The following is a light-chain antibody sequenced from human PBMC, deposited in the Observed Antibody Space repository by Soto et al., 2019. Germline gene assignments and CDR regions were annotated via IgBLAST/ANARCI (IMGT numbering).Light chain of an antibody. CDR1: QGIRND. CDR2: RAS. V-gene: IGKV1-27*01. J-gene: IGKJ4*01. Sequence: IQMTQSPSSLSASVGDRVTITCRASQGIRNDLGWYQQKPGKAPKLLIYRASTLQSGVPSRFSGSGSGTDFTLTISSLQPEDVATYYCQKYNSARLTFGGGTKVDIK. CDR3: QKYNSARLT.